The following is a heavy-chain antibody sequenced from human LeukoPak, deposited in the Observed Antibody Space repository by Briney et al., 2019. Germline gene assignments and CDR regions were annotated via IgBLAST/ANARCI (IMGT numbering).Heavy chain of an antibody. J-gene: IGHJ4*02. Sequence: GGSLRLSCAASGFTFSSYWMSWVRQAPGKGLEWVANIKQDGSEKYYVDSVKGRFTISRDNAKNSLYLQMNSLRAEDTAVYYCARVPGFYCSGGSCYFDYWGQGTLVTVSS. CDR1: GFTFSSYW. CDR2: IKQDGSEK. CDR3: ARVPGFYCSGGSCYFDY. D-gene: IGHD2-15*01. V-gene: IGHV3-7*01.